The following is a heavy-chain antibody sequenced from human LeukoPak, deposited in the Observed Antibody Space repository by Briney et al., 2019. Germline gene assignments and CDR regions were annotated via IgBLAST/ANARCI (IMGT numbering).Heavy chain of an antibody. CDR1: GFTFSSYW. V-gene: IGHV3-21*01. D-gene: IGHD1-26*01. CDR3: ARDNRGIDNAFDI. Sequence: GGSLRLSCAASGFTFSSYWMHWVRQAPGKGLEWVSSISSTSSYIYYADSVKGRFTISRDNAKNSLYLQMNSLRAEDTAVYYCARDNRGIDNAFDIWGQGTMVAVSS. J-gene: IGHJ3*02. CDR2: ISSTSSYI.